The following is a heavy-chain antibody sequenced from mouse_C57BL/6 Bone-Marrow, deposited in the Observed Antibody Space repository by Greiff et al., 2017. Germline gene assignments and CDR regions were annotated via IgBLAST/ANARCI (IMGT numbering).Heavy chain of an antibody. CDR3: ARTARDYAMDY. CDR2: IDPSDSYT. CDR1: GYTFTSYW. V-gene: IGHV1-69*01. J-gene: IGHJ4*01. D-gene: IGHD3-1*01. Sequence: QVHLKQPGAELVMPGASVKLSCKASGYTFTSYWMHWVKQRPGQGLEWIGEIDPSDSYTNYNQKFKGKSTLTVDKSSSTAYMQLSSLTSEDSAVYYCARTARDYAMDYWGQGTSVTVSS.